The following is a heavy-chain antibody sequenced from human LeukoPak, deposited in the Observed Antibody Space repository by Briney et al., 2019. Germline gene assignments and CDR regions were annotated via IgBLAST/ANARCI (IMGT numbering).Heavy chain of an antibody. CDR3: ARDDITGSGMGLD. V-gene: IGHV3-23*01. CDR1: GFTFSSSA. J-gene: IGHJ4*02. D-gene: IGHD1-20*01. CDR2: ISGGGGST. Sequence: GGSLRLSCAASGFTFSSSAMSWVRQAPGKGLEWLSTISGGGGSTYYADSVKGRFTISRDNAKNSLYLQMNSLRAEDTAVYYCARDDITGSGMGLDWGQGTLVTVSS.